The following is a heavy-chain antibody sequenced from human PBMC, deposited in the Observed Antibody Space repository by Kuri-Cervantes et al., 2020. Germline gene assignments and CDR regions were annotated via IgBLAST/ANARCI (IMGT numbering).Heavy chain of an antibody. V-gene: IGHV1-18*01. CDR3: ARVLWFRELPPYYYYMDV. Sequence: ASVKVSCKASGYTFDNYGISWVRQAPGQGLEWMGRISAYNGNTNYAQKFQGRVTMTTDTSTSTAYMELGSLRSEDTAVYYCARVLWFRELPPYYYYMDVWGKGTTVTVSS. CDR1: GYTFDNYG. CDR2: ISAYNGNT. D-gene: IGHD3-10*01. J-gene: IGHJ6*03.